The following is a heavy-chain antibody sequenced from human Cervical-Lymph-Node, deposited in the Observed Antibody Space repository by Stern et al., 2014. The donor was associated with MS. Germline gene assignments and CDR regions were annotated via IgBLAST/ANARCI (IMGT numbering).Heavy chain of an antibody. CDR1: GFTFSSYG. CDR2: ISYDGSNK. J-gene: IGHJ5*02. Sequence: VQLVESGGGVVQPGRSLRLSCAASGFTFSSYGMHWVRQAPGKGLEWMAVISYDGSNKYYADSVKGRFTISRDNSKNTLYLQMNSLRAEDTAVYYCAKSDYDDSGYNWFDPWGQGTLVTVSS. CDR3: AKSDYDDSGYNWFDP. V-gene: IGHV3-30*18. D-gene: IGHD4-17*01.